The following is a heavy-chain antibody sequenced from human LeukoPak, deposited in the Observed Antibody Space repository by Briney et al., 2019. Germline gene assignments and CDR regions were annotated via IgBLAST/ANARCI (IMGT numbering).Heavy chain of an antibody. Sequence: SVKVSCKASGFTFTSSAMQWVRQARGQRLEWIGWIVVGSGNTNYAQKFQERVTITRDMSTSTAYMELSSLRSEDTAVYYCAADSADISGDYDIWGQGTLVTVSS. CDR1: GFTFTSSA. V-gene: IGHV1-58*02. J-gene: IGHJ4*02. D-gene: IGHD4-17*01. CDR3: AADSADISGDYDI. CDR2: IVVGSGNT.